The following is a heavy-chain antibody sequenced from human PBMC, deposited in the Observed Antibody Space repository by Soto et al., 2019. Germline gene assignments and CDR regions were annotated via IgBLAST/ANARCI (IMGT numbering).Heavy chain of an antibody. CDR2: IWSDGKKE. J-gene: IGHJ6*02. D-gene: IGHD6-19*01. CDR1: GFPFWHYG. CDR3: ARDRDGGWFHMEV. V-gene: IGHV3-33*01. Sequence: QVQLVESGGGVVQPGRSLRLSCVGSGFPFWHYGMHWVRQAPGKGLEWVAVIWSDGKKESYADFVKGRFAISRDNFKDTLYLQMNSLRAEDTAVYYCARDRDGGWFHMEVWGQGTTVTVS.